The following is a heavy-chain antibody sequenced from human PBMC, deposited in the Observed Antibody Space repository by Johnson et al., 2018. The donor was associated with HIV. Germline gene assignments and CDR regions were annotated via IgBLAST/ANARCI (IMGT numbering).Heavy chain of an antibody. J-gene: IGHJ3*02. CDR1: GFTVSSNY. CDR3: ARVGQVVWDAFDI. V-gene: IGHV3-53*01. D-gene: IGHD2-21*01. CDR2: IYSGGST. Sequence: EVQLVESGGGVVQPGGSLRLSCAASGFTVSSNYMSWVRQAPGKGLEWVSVIYSGGSTYYADSVKGRFTISRDNSKNTLYLQMNSLRAEDTALYYCARVGQVVWDAFDIWGQGTMVTFSS.